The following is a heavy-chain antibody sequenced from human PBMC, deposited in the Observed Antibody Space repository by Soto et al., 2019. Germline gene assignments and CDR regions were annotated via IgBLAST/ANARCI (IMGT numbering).Heavy chain of an antibody. CDR1: GGSISSGDYY. D-gene: IGHD3-16*01. J-gene: IGHJ6*01. V-gene: IGHV4-30-4*01. CDR3: ARDRIMGGVADYYYGMDV. Sequence: PSETLSLACTVSGGSISSGDYYWSWIRQPPGKGLEWIGYIYYSGSTYYNPSLKSRVTISVDTSKNQSSLKLSSATAADTAVYYCARDRIMGGVADYYYGMDVWGQGTTVTVSS. CDR2: IYYSGST.